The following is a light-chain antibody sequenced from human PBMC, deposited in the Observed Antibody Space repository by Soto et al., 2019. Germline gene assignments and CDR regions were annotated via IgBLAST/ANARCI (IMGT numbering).Light chain of an antibody. CDR1: TSNIGTFY. CDR2: GNS. Sequence: QSVLTQPPSASSTPGQTVTISCSGSTSNIGTFYVYWYQHLPGTAPKLLIYGNSNRPSGVPDRFSGSKSGTSASLAITGLQAEDEADYYCQSYDSSLSAHVVFGGGTKVTVL. CDR3: QSYDSSLSAHVV. J-gene: IGLJ2*01. V-gene: IGLV1-40*01.